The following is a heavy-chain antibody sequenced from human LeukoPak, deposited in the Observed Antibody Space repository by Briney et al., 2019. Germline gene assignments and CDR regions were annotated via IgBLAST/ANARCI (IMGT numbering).Heavy chain of an antibody. CDR2: INYSGST. D-gene: IGHD7-27*01. J-gene: IGHJ4*02. CDR3: ARASSGPYYFDF. Sequence: PSETLSLTCTVSGGSISSHYWSWIRQSPGKGLEWIGYINYSGSTNYNPSLQSRVTTSVDTSKNQFSLKVTSVTAADTVVYYCARASSGPYYFDFWGQGTLVTVSS. V-gene: IGHV4-59*11. CDR1: GGSISSHY.